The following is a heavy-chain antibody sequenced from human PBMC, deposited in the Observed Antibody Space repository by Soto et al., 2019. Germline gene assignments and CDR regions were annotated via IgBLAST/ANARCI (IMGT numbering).Heavy chain of an antibody. D-gene: IGHD3-16*02. J-gene: IGHJ3*02. V-gene: IGHV3-30-3*01. Sequence: GGSLRLSCAASGFTFSSYAMHWVRQAPGKGLEWVAVISYDGSNKYYADSVKGRFTISRDNSKNTLYLQMNSLRAEDTAVYYCAKGLSPDNDYVWGSYRPDAFDIWGQGTIVTVSS. CDR3: AKGLSPDNDYVWGSYRPDAFDI. CDR1: GFTFSSYA. CDR2: ISYDGSNK.